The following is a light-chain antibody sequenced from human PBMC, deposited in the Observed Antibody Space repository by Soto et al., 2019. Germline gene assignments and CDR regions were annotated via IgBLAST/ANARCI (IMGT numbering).Light chain of an antibody. V-gene: IGKV3-15*01. CDR1: QSVSSD. CDR3: QRYHDWPPIT. CDR2: GAS. J-gene: IGKJ3*01. Sequence: EMVMTQSPDTLSVSPGEGVTLSCRASQSVSSDLAWYQQKPGQSPRLLMYGASTRATDIPARFSGGGSGTEFTLTISSLQSEDVAIYYCQRYHDWPPITFGPGTKVEIK.